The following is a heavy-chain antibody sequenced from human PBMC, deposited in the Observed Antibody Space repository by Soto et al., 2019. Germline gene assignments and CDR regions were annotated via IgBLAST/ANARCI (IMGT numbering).Heavy chain of an antibody. Sequence: QVQLVQSGAEVKKPGSSVKVSCKASGGTFSSYAISWVRQAPGQGLECMGGVIPIFGTANYAQKFQGRVTVTADESTSTAYMELSSLRSEDTAVYYCAGRWGSSSARGHWCDPWGQGTLVTVSS. CDR2: VIPIFGTA. D-gene: IGHD6-6*01. V-gene: IGHV1-69*01. CDR1: GGTFSSYA. CDR3: AGRWGSSSARGHWCDP. J-gene: IGHJ5*02.